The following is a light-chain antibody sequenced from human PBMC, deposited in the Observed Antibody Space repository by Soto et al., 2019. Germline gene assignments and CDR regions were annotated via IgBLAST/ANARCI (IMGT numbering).Light chain of an antibody. CDR1: SSNIGINT. V-gene: IGLV1-44*01. J-gene: IGLJ1*01. CDR3: AAWGVSLKGFV. Sequence: QSVLTQPPSASGTPGQRVTFSCSGSSSNIGINTVNWYQQLPGTAPQLLISDNHRRPSGVPDRFSGSESGTSASLAISGLQSEDEATYFCAAWGVSLKGFVFGTGTKVTVL. CDR2: DNH.